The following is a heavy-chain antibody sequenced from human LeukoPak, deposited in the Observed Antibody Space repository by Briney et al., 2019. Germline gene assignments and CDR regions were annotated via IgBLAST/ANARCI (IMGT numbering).Heavy chain of an antibody. J-gene: IGHJ4*02. CDR3: ARGGGSYYYFDY. D-gene: IGHD1-26*01. V-gene: IGHV1-18*01. CDR2: ISAYNGNT. CDR1: GYTFTIYG. Sequence: GASVKVSFKSSGYTFTIYGICWVRQAPAQGLEWMGWISAYNGNTDYAQKLQGRVTMTTDTSTSTAYMEMRSLRSDDTAVYYCARGGGSYYYFDYWGQGTLVTVSS.